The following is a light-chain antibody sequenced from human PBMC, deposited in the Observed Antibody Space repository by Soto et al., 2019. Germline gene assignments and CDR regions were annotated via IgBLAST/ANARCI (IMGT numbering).Light chain of an antibody. CDR3: SSYSSASSRV. CDR2: EVT. Sequence: QSALTQPASVSVSPGQSITVSCTGTSSDIGTYDYVSWYQQHPGKAPKLMIYEVTNLPSGVSNRFSASKSGNTASLTISGLQAEDEADYYCSSYSSASSRVFGTGTKVTVL. V-gene: IGLV2-14*01. CDR1: SSDIGTYDY. J-gene: IGLJ1*01.